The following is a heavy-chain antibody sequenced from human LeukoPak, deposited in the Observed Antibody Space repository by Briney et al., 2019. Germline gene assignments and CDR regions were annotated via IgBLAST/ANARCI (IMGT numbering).Heavy chain of an antibody. J-gene: IGHJ4*02. CDR2: ITPSGDST. Sequence: ASVKVSCKASGDTFSSYYMHWVRQAPGQGLEWMGIITPSGDSTNYAQKFQGRVTMTRDTSTSTVYMELSSLRSEDTAVYYCARVSGSPRRVDYWGQGTLVTVSS. CDR3: ARVSGSPRRVDY. D-gene: IGHD6-19*01. CDR1: GDTFSSYY. V-gene: IGHV1-46*01.